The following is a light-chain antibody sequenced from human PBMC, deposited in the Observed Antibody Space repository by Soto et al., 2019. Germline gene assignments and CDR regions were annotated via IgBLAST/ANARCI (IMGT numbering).Light chain of an antibody. CDR1: ISDVGGYNY. CDR3: TSFTSSSTWV. V-gene: IGLV2-14*03. Sequence: QSLLTQPSSVSGSPGQSITISCTGTISDVGGYNYVSWFQQHPGKAPKLKIYEVSNRPSGVSNRFSGSKSGYTASLTISELQAEDEADYYCTSFTSSSTWVFGGGTKVTVL. CDR2: EVS. J-gene: IGLJ3*02.